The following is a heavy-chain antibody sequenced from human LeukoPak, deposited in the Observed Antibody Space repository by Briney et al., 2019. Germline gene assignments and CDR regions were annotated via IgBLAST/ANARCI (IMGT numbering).Heavy chain of an antibody. CDR2: IYSGGST. Sequence: GGSLRLSCAASGFAVSSNYMSWVRQTPGKGLGWVSVIYSGGSTYYADSVKGRFTISRDNSKNTLYLQMNSLRAEDTAVYFCARDPSFSVPYYYYGMDVWGQGTTVTVSS. CDR3: ARDPSFSVPYYYYGMDV. CDR1: GFAVSSNY. V-gene: IGHV3-53*01. J-gene: IGHJ6*02. D-gene: IGHD3-10*01.